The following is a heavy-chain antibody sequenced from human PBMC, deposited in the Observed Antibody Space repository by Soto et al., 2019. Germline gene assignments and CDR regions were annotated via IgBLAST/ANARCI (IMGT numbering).Heavy chain of an antibody. D-gene: IGHD2-2*01. J-gene: IGHJ4*02. CDR2: IYYSGNT. V-gene: IGHV4-30-4*01. CDR1: GGSISSGGYY. Sequence: SETRSRTCTVSGGSISSGGYYWIWIRQPPGKGLEWIGYIYYSGNTYYNPSLKSRVTISLDTSKNQFSLNLTSVTAADTAVYYCARAQLVGYYFDYWGQGTLVTVSS. CDR3: ARAQLVGYYFDY.